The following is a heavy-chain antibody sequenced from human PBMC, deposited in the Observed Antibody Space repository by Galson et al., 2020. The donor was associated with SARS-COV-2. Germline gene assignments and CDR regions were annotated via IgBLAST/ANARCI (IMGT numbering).Heavy chain of an antibody. CDR1: GFIFSDYS. D-gene: IGHD1-26*01. J-gene: IGHJ4*02. CDR2: ITPSHASPI. CDR3: VRDSKWAFDH. Sequence: TGGSLRLSCAASGFIFSDYSMNWVRQAPGKGLEWLSYITPSHASPIDYADSVKGRFTISKDNAKNSLYLQMNSLRDEDTAVYYCVRDSKWAFDHWGQGTLVIVSS. V-gene: IGHV3-48*02.